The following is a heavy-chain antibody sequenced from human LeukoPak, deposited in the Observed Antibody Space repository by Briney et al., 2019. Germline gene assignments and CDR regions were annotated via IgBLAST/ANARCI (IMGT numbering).Heavy chain of an antibody. Sequence: SETLSLTCTVSGGSISSYYWSWIRQPAGKGLEWIGRIYTSGSTNYNPSLKSRVTMSVDTSKNQFSLKLSSVTAADTAVYYCAIRSRYYYDSSGYLNDAFDIWGQGTVVTVSS. CDR2: IYTSGST. CDR3: AIRSRYYYDSSGYLNDAFDI. D-gene: IGHD3-22*01. J-gene: IGHJ3*02. CDR1: GGSISSYY. V-gene: IGHV4-4*07.